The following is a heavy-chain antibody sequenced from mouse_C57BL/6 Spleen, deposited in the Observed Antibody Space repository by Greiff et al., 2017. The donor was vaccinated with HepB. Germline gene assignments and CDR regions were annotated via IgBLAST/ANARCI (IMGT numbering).Heavy chain of an antibody. D-gene: IGHD2-4*01. Sequence: EVQLQQSGPELVKPGASVKMSCKASGYTFTDYNMHWVKQSHGKSLEWIGYINPNNGGTSYKQKFKGKATLTVNKSSSTAYMELRSLTSEDSAVYYCAIGDDYDALFAYWGQGTLVTVSA. V-gene: IGHV1-22*01. J-gene: IGHJ3*01. CDR3: AIGDDYDALFAY. CDR1: GYTFTDYN. CDR2: INPNNGGT.